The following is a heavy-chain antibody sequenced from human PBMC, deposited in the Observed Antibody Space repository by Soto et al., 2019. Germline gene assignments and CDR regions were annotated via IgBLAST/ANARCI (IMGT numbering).Heavy chain of an antibody. CDR3: ASGGYCSGGSCYPQYNWFDP. CDR2: ISAYNGNT. J-gene: IGHJ5*02. V-gene: IGHV1-18*01. D-gene: IGHD2-15*01. Sequence: ASVKVSCKASGYTFTSYGISWVRQAPGQGLEWMGWISAYNGNTNYAQKLQGRVTMTTDTSTSTAYMELRSLRSDDTAVYCCASGGYCSGGSCYPQYNWFDPWGQGTLVTVSS. CDR1: GYTFTSYG.